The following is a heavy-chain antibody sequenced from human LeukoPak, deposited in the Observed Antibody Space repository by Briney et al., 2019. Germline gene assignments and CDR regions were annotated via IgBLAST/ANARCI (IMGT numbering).Heavy chain of an antibody. J-gene: IGHJ4*02. V-gene: IGHV3-53*04. CDR3: ARAGLRYFDWDY. Sequence: GGSLRLSCAASGISVSNDYMSWVRQAPGKGLEWVSAIYADGYTRDAASVKGRFSISRHNSKNTVYLQMDNLRPEGTAVHYCARAGLRYFDWDYWGQGTLVTVSS. D-gene: IGHD3-9*01. CDR2: IYADGYT. CDR1: GISVSNDY.